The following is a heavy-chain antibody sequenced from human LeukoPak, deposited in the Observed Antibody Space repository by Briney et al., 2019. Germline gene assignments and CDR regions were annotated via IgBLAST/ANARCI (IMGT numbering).Heavy chain of an antibody. CDR2: TYYRSKWYY. V-gene: IGHV6-1*01. J-gene: IGHJ4*02. D-gene: IGHD5-24*01. CDR3: VRGNYNFDY. CDR1: GESVSSTGAS. Sequence: SQTLSLTCAISGESVSSTGASWNWIRQSPSRGLEWLGRTYYRSKWYYEYALSVQSRIIVAPDTSKNQFSLQLNSVTPEYTAVYYCVRGNYNFDYWGQGSLVTVSS.